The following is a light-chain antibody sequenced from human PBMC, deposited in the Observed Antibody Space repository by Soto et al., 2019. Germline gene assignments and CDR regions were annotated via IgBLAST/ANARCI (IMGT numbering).Light chain of an antibody. J-gene: IGKJ1*01. V-gene: IGKV3-15*01. CDR3: QQFNNWTWT. Sequence: LMKNSPGTLCAYQRASSATALRASQSVSSDLAWYQQKPGQAPRLLIYVASTRATGITARFSGSGSGTEFTLNITRLQSEDFAVYYCQQFNNWTWTVGQGTKV. CDR1: QSVSSD. CDR2: VAS.